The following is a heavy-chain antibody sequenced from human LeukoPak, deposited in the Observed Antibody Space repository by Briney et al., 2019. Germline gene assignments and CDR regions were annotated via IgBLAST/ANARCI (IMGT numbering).Heavy chain of an antibody. J-gene: IGHJ3*02. CDR3: ARDFTGYSSSASWANAFDI. V-gene: IGHV4-59*01. CDR1: GGSISGYY. Sequence: SETLSLTCTVSGGSISGYYWSWIRQPPGKGLEWIGHIYYSGRTKYNPSLKSRVTISVDTSKNHFSLRLSSVTAADTAVYYCARDFTGYSSSASWANAFDIWGQGTMVTVSS. D-gene: IGHD6-19*01. CDR2: IYYSGRT.